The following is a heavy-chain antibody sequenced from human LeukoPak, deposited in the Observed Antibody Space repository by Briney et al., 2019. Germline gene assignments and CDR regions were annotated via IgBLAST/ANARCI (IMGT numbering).Heavy chain of an antibody. D-gene: IGHD2-2*02. CDR2: INHSGST. Sequence: SETLSLTCAVYGGSFSGYYWSWIRQPPGKGLEWIGEINHSGSTNYNPSLKSRVTISVDTSKNQFSLKLSSVTAADTAVYYCAREKSRVVPAAIEYWGQGTLVTVPS. J-gene: IGHJ4*02. V-gene: IGHV4-34*01. CDR3: AREKSRVVPAAIEY. CDR1: GGSFSGYY.